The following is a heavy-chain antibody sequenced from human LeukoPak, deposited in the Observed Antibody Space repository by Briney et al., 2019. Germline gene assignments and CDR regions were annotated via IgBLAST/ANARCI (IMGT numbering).Heavy chain of an antibody. CDR1: GGTLSSYA. J-gene: IGHJ5*02. CDR2: IIPIFGTA. Sequence: SVKVSCKASGGTLSSYAISWVRQAPGQGLEWMGGIIPIFGTANYAQKFQGRVTITADESTSTAYMELSSLRSEDTAVYYCARITIFGVVIGWFDPWGQGTLVTVSS. D-gene: IGHD3-3*01. V-gene: IGHV1-69*13. CDR3: ARITIFGVVIGWFDP.